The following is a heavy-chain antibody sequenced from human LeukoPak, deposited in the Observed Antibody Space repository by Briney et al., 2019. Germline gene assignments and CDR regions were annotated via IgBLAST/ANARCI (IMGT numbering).Heavy chain of an antibody. J-gene: IGHJ3*02. Sequence: ASVKVSCKASGYTFTGYYMHWVRQAPGQGLEWMGWINPNSGGTNYAQKFPGRVTMTRDTSISTAYMELSRLRSDATAVYYCARVRYYDSSGYSRPDDAFDIWGQGTMVTVSS. CDR1: GYTFTGYY. V-gene: IGHV1-2*02. D-gene: IGHD3-22*01. CDR3: ARVRYYDSSGYSRPDDAFDI. CDR2: INPNSGGT.